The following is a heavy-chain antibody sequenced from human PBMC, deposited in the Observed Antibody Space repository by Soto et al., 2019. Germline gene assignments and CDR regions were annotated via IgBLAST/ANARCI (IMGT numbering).Heavy chain of an antibody. D-gene: IGHD6-6*01. CDR2: INPSGGST. Sequence: ASVKVSCKASGYTFTSYYMHWVRQAPGQGLEWMGIINPSGGSTSYAQKFQGRVTMTRDTSTSTVYMELSSLRSEDTAVYYCARDLSRYSSSSTGYEFGYWGQGTLVTVSS. J-gene: IGHJ4*02. CDR1: GYTFTSYY. CDR3: ARDLSRYSSSSTGYEFGY. V-gene: IGHV1-46*01.